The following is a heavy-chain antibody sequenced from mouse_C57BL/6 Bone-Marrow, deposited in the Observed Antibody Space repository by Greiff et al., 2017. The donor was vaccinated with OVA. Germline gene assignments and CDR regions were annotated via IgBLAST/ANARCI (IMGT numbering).Heavy chain of an antibody. J-gene: IGHJ1*03. D-gene: IGHD1-1*01. CDR3: ARRDYGSSYYWYFDV. Sequence: EVHLVESGGGLVKPGGSLKLSCAASGFTFSSYTMSWVRQTPEKRLEWVATISGGGGNTYYPDSVKGRFTISRDNAKNTLYLQMSSLRSEDTALYYCARRDYGSSYYWYFDVWGTGTTVTVSS. V-gene: IGHV5-9*01. CDR2: ISGGGGNT. CDR1: GFTFSSYT.